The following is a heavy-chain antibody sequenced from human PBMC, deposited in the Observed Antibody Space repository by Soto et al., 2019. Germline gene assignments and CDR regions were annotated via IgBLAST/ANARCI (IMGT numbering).Heavy chain of an antibody. V-gene: IGHV4-31*03. Sequence: SETLSLTCTVSGGSISSGGYYWSSIRQHPGKGLEWIGYIYYSGSTYYNPSLKSRVTISVDTSKNQFSLKLSSVTAADTAVYYCARSQYYDILTGSNWFDPWGQGTLVTVSS. CDR2: IYYSGST. CDR3: ARSQYYDILTGSNWFDP. J-gene: IGHJ5*02. CDR1: GGSISSGGYY. D-gene: IGHD3-9*01.